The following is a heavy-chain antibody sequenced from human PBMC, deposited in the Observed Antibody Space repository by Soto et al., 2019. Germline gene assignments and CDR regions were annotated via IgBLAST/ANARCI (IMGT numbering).Heavy chain of an antibody. Sequence: EVQLVESGGGLVKPGGSLRLSCAASGFTFSSYSMNWVRQAPGKGLEWVSSISSSSSYIYYADSVKGRFTISRDNAKNTLYLQMNSLRAEDTAVYYCARDLDSSGWSPRYYWGQGTLVTVSS. V-gene: IGHV3-21*01. CDR2: ISSSSSYI. J-gene: IGHJ4*02. D-gene: IGHD6-19*01. CDR3: ARDLDSSGWSPRYY. CDR1: GFTFSSYS.